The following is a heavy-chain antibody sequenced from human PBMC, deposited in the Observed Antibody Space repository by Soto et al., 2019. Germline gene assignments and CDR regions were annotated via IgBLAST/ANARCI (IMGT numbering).Heavy chain of an antibody. CDR2: ISAYNGNT. J-gene: IGHJ3*02. V-gene: IGHV1-18*01. D-gene: IGHD3-16*02. CDR1: GYTFISFG. Sequence: QVQLVQSGAEVKKPGASVKVSCKASGYTFISFGISWVRQAPGQGLEWMGWISAYNGNTNYAQKLQGRVTMTTDTSTGTAYMELRSLRSDATAVYYCARDLDDYVWGSYPSPDAFDIWGQGTMVTVSS. CDR3: ARDLDDYVWGSYPSPDAFDI.